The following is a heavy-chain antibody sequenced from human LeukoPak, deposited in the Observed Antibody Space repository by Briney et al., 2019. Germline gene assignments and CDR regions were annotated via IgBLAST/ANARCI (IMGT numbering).Heavy chain of an antibody. J-gene: IGHJ5*02. CDR3: AHKAMVRGVTNWFDP. D-gene: IGHD3-10*01. Sequence: SGPTLVKPTQTLTLTCPFSGFSLSTSGVGVGWIRQPPGKALEWLALIYWNDDKRYSPSLKSRLTITKDTSKNQVVLTMTNMDPVDTATYYCAHKAMVRGVTNWFDPWGQGTLVTVSS. CDR2: IYWNDDK. CDR1: GFSLSTSGVG. V-gene: IGHV2-5*01.